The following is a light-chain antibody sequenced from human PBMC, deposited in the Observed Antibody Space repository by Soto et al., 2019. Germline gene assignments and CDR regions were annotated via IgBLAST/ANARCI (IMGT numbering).Light chain of an antibody. CDR1: QSVGTY. V-gene: IGKV3-15*01. CDR2: DAS. Sequence: EIVLTQSPGTLSLSPGESATLTCRASQSVGTYLAWYQQKPGQAPRLLIYDASTRATGGPARFSGSGSGTEFTLTISSLQSEDFAVYYCQQYNTWPTSTFGQGTRLDIK. CDR3: QQYNTWPTST. J-gene: IGKJ5*01.